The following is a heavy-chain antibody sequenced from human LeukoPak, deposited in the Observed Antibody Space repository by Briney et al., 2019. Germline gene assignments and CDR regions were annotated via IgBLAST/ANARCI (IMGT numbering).Heavy chain of an antibody. CDR3: ARGSYDILTGYPLSTDY. Sequence: PGGSLRLSCAASGFTFSNYEMNWVRLAPGKGLEWVAYIVGGADNKQYSDSVRGRFTISRDNAKNSLYLQMNSLRAEDTAVYYCARGSYDILTGYPLSTDYWGQGTLVTVSS. CDR2: IVGGADNK. J-gene: IGHJ4*02. CDR1: GFTFSNYE. D-gene: IGHD3-9*01. V-gene: IGHV3-48*03.